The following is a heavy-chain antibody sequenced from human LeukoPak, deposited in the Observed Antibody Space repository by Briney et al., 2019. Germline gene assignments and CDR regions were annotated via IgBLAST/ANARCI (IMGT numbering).Heavy chain of an antibody. CDR1: GYTFTGYY. D-gene: IGHD3-10*01. Sequence: ASVKVSYKASGYTFTGYYMHWVRQAPGQGLEWMGWINPNSGGTNYAQKFQGRVTMTRDTSISTAYMELSRLRSDDTAVYYCARERLGSGSNPPYNWFDPWGQGTLVTVSS. V-gene: IGHV1-2*02. CDR3: ARERLGSGSNPPYNWFDP. CDR2: INPNSGGT. J-gene: IGHJ5*02.